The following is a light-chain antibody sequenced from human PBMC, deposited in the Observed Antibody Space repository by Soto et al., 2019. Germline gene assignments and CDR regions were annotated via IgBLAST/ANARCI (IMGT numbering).Light chain of an antibody. V-gene: IGLV2-14*01. CDR2: DVS. CDR1: STDVGGYNY. Sequence: QSALTQPASVSGSPGQSITISCTGTSTDVGGYNYVSWYQQHPGTAPKLMISDVSKRPSGVSIRFSGSKSGNTASLTISGLQAEDEADYYCNSYSSSTTLYLFGTGTKVTVL. J-gene: IGLJ1*01. CDR3: NSYSSSTTLYL.